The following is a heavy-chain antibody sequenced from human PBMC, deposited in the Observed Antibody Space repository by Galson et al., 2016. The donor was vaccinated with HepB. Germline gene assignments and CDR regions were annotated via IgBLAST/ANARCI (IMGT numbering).Heavy chain of an antibody. Sequence: SLRLSCAASGFTFSSYTMNWVRQAPGKGLEWISSISSSSSSIYYADSVKGRFTVPRDNAKNSLFLQMNTLRAEDTAVYYCAGPRGRLVMPPDYWGQGTLVTVSS. CDR2: ISSSSSSI. CDR1: GFTFSSYT. J-gene: IGHJ4*02. V-gene: IGHV3-21*01. D-gene: IGHD6-6*01. CDR3: AGPRGRLVMPPDY.